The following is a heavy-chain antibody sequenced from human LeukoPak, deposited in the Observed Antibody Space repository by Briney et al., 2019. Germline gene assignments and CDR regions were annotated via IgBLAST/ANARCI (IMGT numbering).Heavy chain of an antibody. CDR3: ARTNYCSSTSCSAPY. CDR2: ISAYNGNT. Sequence: ASVKVSCKASGYTFTSYGISWVRQAPGQGLEWMGWISAYNGNTNYAQKLQGRVTMTTDTSTSTAYMELRSLRSDDTAVYYCARTNYCSSTSCSAPYWGQGTLVTVSS. V-gene: IGHV1-18*01. J-gene: IGHJ4*02. CDR1: GYTFTSYG. D-gene: IGHD2-2*01.